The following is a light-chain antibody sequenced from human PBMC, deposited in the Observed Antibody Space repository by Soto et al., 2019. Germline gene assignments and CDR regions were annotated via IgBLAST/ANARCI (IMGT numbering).Light chain of an antibody. J-gene: IGKJ3*01. CDR2: TPS. CDR3: QQYCSACFT. Sequence: VLTQFPGAPALCPGERSTVCCRASLSVARSRLDWSWQKHGPCPRILIYTPSSCATAAIDRIGGSGIGADFTLTISILEPEDFAVDYCQQYCSACFTCSPGTKLYSK. CDR1: LSVARSR. V-gene: IGKV3-20*01.